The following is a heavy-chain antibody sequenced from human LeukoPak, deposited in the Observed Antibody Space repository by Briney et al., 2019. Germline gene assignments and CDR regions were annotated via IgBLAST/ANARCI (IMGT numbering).Heavy chain of an antibody. CDR1: GFTFSSYG. Sequence: GGSLRLSCAASGFTFSSYGMHWVRQAPGKGLEWVAVISYDGSNKYYADSVKGRFTISRDNSKNTLYLQMNSLRAEDTAVYYCAKENSRKVEGATTDYWGQGTLVTVSS. V-gene: IGHV3-30*18. D-gene: IGHD1-26*01. J-gene: IGHJ4*02. CDR3: AKENSRKVEGATTDY. CDR2: ISYDGSNK.